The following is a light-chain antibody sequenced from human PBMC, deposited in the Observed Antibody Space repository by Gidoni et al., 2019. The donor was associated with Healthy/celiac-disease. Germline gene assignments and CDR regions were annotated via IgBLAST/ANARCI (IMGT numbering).Light chain of an antibody. Sequence: DIQMTQSPSSLSASVGDRVTITCRASQGISNSLAWYQQKPGKAPKLLLYAASRLESGVPSRFSGRGSGTDYTLTISSLQPEDFETYYCQQYYSTPRTFGQGTKLEIK. V-gene: IGKV1-NL1*01. CDR2: AAS. CDR3: QQYYSTPRT. J-gene: IGKJ2*01. CDR1: QGISNS.